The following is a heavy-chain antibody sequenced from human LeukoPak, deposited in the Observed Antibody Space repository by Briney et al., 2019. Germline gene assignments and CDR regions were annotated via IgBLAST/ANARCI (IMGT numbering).Heavy chain of an antibody. Sequence: GGSLRLSCAASGFTFSSYGIHWVRQAPGKGLEWVTFIRYDGSNKYYADSVKGRFTISRDNSKNTLYLRMNSLRAEDTAMYYCAKDYDFWSGYYSGYFDYWGQGTLVTVSS. CDR1: GFTFSSYG. CDR2: IRYDGSNK. V-gene: IGHV3-30*02. CDR3: AKDYDFWSGYYSGYFDY. D-gene: IGHD3-3*01. J-gene: IGHJ4*02.